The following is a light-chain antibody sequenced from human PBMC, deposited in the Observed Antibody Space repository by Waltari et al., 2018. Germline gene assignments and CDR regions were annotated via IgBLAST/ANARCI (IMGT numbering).Light chain of an antibody. J-gene: IGKJ3*01. Sequence: EIVMTQSPATLSVSPGERATLSCRASQSISNTLAWYQQNPGQAPRLLVYATSARATGVPARFSGSGSGTEFTLTINSLQSEDFAVYYCQQYSDWPPGTFGPGTKVDIK. CDR1: QSISNT. CDR3: QQYSDWPPGT. CDR2: ATS. V-gene: IGKV3-15*01.